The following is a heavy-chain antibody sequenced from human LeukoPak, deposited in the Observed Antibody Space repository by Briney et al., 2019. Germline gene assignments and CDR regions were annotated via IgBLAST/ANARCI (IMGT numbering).Heavy chain of an antibody. Sequence: SQTLSLTCAISGDSVSSNSAAWNWIRQSPSRGLEWLGRTYYRSKWYNDYAVSVKSRITINPDTSKNQFSLQLNSVTPEDTAVYYRAKALPGYRCLFPFDYWGQGTLVTVSS. CDR2: TYYRSKWYN. CDR3: AKALPGYRCLFPFDY. J-gene: IGHJ4*02. CDR1: GDSVSSNSAA. D-gene: IGHD5-18*01. V-gene: IGHV6-1*01.